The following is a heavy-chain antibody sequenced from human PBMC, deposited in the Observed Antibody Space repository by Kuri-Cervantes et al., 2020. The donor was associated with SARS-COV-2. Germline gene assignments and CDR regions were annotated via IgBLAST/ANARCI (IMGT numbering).Heavy chain of an antibody. J-gene: IGHJ4*02. CDR2: IYTSGST. Sequence: SETLSLTCTVSGDSISSGSYYWSWIRQPAGKGLEWIGYIYTSGSTNYNPSLKSRVTISVDTSKNQFSLKLSSVTAADTAVYYCARDSGSGNFDYWGQGTLVTVSS. D-gene: IGHD3-10*01. CDR1: GDSISSGSYY. V-gene: IGHV4-61*09. CDR3: ARDSGSGNFDY.